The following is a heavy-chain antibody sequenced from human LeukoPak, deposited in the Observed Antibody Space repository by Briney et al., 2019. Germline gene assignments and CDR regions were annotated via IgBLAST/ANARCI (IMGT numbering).Heavy chain of an antibody. Sequence: PETLSLTCTVSGGSISSSSYYWGWIRQPPGKGLEWIGSIYYSGSTYYNPSLKSRVTISVDTSKNQFSLKLSSVTAADTAVYYCARDLPVVTRFDYWGQGTLVTVSS. V-gene: IGHV4-39*07. CDR1: GGSISSSSYY. J-gene: IGHJ4*02. CDR2: IYYSGST. CDR3: ARDLPVVTRFDY. D-gene: IGHD4-23*01.